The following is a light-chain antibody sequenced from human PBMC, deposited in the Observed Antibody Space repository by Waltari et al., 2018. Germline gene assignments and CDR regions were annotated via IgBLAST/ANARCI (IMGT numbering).Light chain of an antibody. V-gene: IGLV3-1*01. CDR3: QAWDSTTPWV. CDR1: KLGAKY. Sequence: SYEVTQPPSVSVSPGQTASITCSGDKLGAKYVSWYQQKPGQSPVLVIYHDSERPSGIPERFSGSNSGNTATLTISGTQAMDEADYYCQAWDSTTPWVFGGGAKLTVL. CDR2: HDS. J-gene: IGLJ3*02.